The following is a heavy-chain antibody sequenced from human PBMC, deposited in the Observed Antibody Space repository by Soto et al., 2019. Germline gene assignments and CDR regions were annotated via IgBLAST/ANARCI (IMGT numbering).Heavy chain of an antibody. J-gene: IGHJ6*02. Sequence: DVKLVESGGGLVQPGDSLRLSCEVSGFTFSMYSMSWVRQSPGKGLEWVAKIPQDGVDGHYADSVKGRFTISRDNGKNSLYLQPTNLRAEDTAVYYCARDHLILPAHDFFYGSDVWGRGATVTVSS. CDR2: IPQDGVDG. CDR1: GFTFSMYS. D-gene: IGHD2-21*02. CDR3: ARDHLILPAHDFFYGSDV. V-gene: IGHV3-7*03.